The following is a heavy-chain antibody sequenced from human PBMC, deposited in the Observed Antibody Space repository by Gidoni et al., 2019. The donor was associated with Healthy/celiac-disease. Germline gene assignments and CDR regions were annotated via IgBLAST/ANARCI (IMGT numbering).Heavy chain of an antibody. D-gene: IGHD4-17*01. CDR1: GFTFSSYS. J-gene: IGHJ6*02. Sequence: EVQLVESGGGVVKPGGSLRLSCAASGFTFSSYSMNWVRQAPGKGLEWVSSISSSSSYIYYADSVKGRFTISRDNAKNSLYLQMNSLRAEDTAVYYCARDRLRPQDSWGMDVWGQGTTVTVSS. CDR2: ISSSSSYI. V-gene: IGHV3-21*01. CDR3: ARDRLRPQDSWGMDV.